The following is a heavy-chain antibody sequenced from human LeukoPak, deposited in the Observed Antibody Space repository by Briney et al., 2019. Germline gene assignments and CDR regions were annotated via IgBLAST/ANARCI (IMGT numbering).Heavy chain of an antibody. CDR2: IIPIFGTA. J-gene: IGHJ6*03. Sequence: ASVKVSCKASGGTFSSYAISWVRQAPGQGLEWMGGIIPIFGTANYAQKFQGRVTITTDESTSTAYMELSSLRSEDTAVYYCARDFGGLTYYDFCSGYPRYYYYMDVWGKGTTVTVSS. D-gene: IGHD3-3*01. CDR3: ARDFGGLTYYDFCSGYPRYYYYMDV. V-gene: IGHV1-69*05. CDR1: GGTFSSYA.